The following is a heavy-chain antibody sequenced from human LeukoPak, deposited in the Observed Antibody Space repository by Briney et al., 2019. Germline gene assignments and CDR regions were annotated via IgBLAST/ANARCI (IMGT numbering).Heavy chain of an antibody. CDR1: GYTFTGYY. D-gene: IGHD6-13*01. J-gene: IGHJ4*02. CDR3: ARDGYSSSWYPH. CDR2: MNPNSGNT. V-gene: IGHV1-8*02. Sequence: ASVTVSCKASGYTFTGYYMHWVRQATGQGLEWMGWMNPNSGNTGYAQKFQGRVTMTRNTSISTAYMELSSLRSEDTAVYYCARDGYSSSWYPHWGQGTLVTVSS.